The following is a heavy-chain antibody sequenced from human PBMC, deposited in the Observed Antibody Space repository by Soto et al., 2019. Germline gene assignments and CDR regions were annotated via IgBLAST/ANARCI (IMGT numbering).Heavy chain of an antibody. CDR1: GYSFSSFG. V-gene: IGHV1-18*01. Sequence: QVQLVQSGAEVKNPGASVKVSCKASGYSFSSFGISWVRQAAGQGLEWMGWISTYNGNTNYAQKLQDRVTMTTDTSTRTAYMELGSLRSDDTAVYYCARGYTDFDYWGQGTLVTVSS. D-gene: IGHD1-26*01. CDR3: ARGYTDFDY. CDR2: ISTYNGNT. J-gene: IGHJ4*02.